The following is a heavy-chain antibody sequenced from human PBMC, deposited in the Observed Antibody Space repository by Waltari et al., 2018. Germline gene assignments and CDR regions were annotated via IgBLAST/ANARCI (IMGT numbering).Heavy chain of an antibody. J-gene: IGHJ4*02. D-gene: IGHD3-3*01. CDR1: GYTLSGYY. CDR2: FNPSSGDT. Sequence: QVQLVQSGAEVKRPGASVMVSCKASGYTLSGYYINWVRQAPGPGLEWMGRFNPSSGDTDYAQKFQGRVTMTRDTSINTAYLELTSLTSDDTAVYYCAKTGDFYSLEYWGQGSLVTVSS. CDR3: AKTGDFYSLEY. V-gene: IGHV1-2*06.